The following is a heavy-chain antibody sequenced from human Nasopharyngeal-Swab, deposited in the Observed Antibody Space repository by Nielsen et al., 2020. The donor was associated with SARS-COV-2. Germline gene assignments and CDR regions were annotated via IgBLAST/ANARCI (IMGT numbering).Heavy chain of an antibody. J-gene: IGHJ3*02. CDR1: GFTFSSYG. V-gene: IGHV3-33*01. D-gene: IGHD5-24*01. CDR3: ARDRVGWLQLSPDAFDI. CDR2: IWYDGSYE. Sequence: GGSLRLSCTVSGFTFSSYGMHWVRQAPGKGLEWVAVIWYDGSYEYYGDSVKGRFTISRDNSKNTLYLEMNNLRVEDTAVYYCARDRVGWLQLSPDAFDIWGQGTMVTVSS.